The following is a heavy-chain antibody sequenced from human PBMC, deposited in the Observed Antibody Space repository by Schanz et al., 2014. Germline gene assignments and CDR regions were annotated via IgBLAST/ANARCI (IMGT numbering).Heavy chain of an antibody. CDR1: GFTFSTYY. D-gene: IGHD2-21*02. J-gene: IGHJ6*03. V-gene: IGHV3-21*02. CDR2: ISSSSSYI. CDR3: ARPSDSSWYMDV. Sequence: EVQLVESGGGLVKPGGSLRLSCAASGFTFSTYYMNWVRQAPGKGLEWVSSISSSSSYISYADSVKGRFTISRDNAKNSLYLQMNRLRAEDTAVYYCARPSDSSWYMDVWGKGTTVTVAS.